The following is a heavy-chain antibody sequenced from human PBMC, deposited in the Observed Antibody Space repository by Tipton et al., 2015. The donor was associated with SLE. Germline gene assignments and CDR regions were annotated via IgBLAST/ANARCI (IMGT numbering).Heavy chain of an antibody. CDR2: IYYSGTT. CDR1: GGSISSHY. D-gene: IGHD6-19*01. CDR3: ARARPYSSGWYYFDY. V-gene: IGHV4-59*11. Sequence: TLSLTCTVSGGSISSHYWSWFRQPPGKGLEWIGYIYYSGTTNCNPSLQSRVTISVDTSKNQFSLKLSSVTAADTAVYYCARARPYSSGWYYFDYWGQGTLVTVSS. J-gene: IGHJ4*02.